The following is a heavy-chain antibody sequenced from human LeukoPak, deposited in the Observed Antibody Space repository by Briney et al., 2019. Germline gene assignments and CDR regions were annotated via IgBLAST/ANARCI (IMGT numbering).Heavy chain of an antibody. CDR1: GFTFSSYR. Sequence: GGSLRLSCAASGFTFSSYRMNWVRQAPGRGLEWVSSISSSSYIYYADSVKGRFTISRDNAKNSQYLQMNSLRAEDTAVYYCARDPWTNSDYDGFDYWGQGTLVTVSS. CDR3: ARDPWTNSDYDGFDY. CDR2: ISSSSYI. D-gene: IGHD5-12*01. J-gene: IGHJ4*02. V-gene: IGHV3-21*01.